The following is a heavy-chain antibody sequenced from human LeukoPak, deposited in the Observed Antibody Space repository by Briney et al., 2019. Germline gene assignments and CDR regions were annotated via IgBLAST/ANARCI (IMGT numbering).Heavy chain of an antibody. CDR1: GYTFTGYY. V-gene: IGHV1-2*02. CDR2: INPNSGGT. D-gene: IGHD3-3*01. J-gene: IGHJ5*02. Sequence: ASVEVSCKASGYTFTGYYMHWVRQAPGQGLEWMGWINPNSGGTNYAQKFQGRVTMTRDTSISTAYMELSRLRSDDTAVYYCAREWDTIFGVVSEGNWFDPWGQGTLVTVSS. CDR3: AREWDTIFGVVSEGNWFDP.